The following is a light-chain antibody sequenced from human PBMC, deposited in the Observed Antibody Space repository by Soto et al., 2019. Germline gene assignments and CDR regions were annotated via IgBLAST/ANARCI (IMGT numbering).Light chain of an antibody. Sequence: EVVLTQSPGTLSLSPGDRATLSCRASQSVSSSYLAWYQHRPGQAPRLLIYGASRRAAGIPHRFSASGSGTEFTLIISRLEPEDFAVYYCQPYGFSSYTVGHGTNLEMK. V-gene: IGKV3-20*01. CDR3: QPYGFSSYT. CDR2: GAS. J-gene: IGKJ2*01. CDR1: QSVSSSY.